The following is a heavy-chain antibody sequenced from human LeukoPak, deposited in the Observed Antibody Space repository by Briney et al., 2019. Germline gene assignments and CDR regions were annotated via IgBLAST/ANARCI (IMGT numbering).Heavy chain of an antibody. D-gene: IGHD6-6*01. V-gene: IGHV3-23*01. CDR2: ISGSGGST. CDR3: ARLYSSSSEFDY. Sequence: PGGSLRLSCAASGFTFSSYAMSWVRQAPGKGLEWVSAISGSGGSTYYADSVKGRFTISRDNSKNTLYLQMNSLRAEDTAVYYCARLYSSSSEFDYWGQGTLVTVSS. CDR1: GFTFSSYA. J-gene: IGHJ4*02.